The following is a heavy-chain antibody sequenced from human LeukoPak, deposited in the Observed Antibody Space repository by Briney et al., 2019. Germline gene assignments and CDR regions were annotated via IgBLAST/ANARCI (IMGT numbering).Heavy chain of an antibody. Sequence: GASVKVSCKASGYTFTGHYMHWVRQAPGQGLEWIGRINPNSGGTNYAQKFQGRVTMTRDTSISTAYMEVSRLRSDDTAVYYCARDYYDSSGQGTFDIWGQGTMVTVSS. CDR1: GYTFTGHY. D-gene: IGHD3-22*01. J-gene: IGHJ3*02. CDR2: INPNSGGT. CDR3: ARDYYDSSGQGTFDI. V-gene: IGHV1-2*02.